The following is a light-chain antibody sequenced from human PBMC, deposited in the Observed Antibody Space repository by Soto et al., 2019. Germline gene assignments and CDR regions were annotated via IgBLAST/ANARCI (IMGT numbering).Light chain of an antibody. CDR1: QSLLHSNGYNY. CDR2: LGS. V-gene: IGKV2-28*01. CDR3: MQALQTPWT. J-gene: IGKJ1*01. Sequence: DIVMTQSPLSLPVTPGEPASISCRSSQSLLHSNGYNYLDWYLQKPGQSPQLLIYLGSDRASGVPDRFIGSGSGRDFTLKISRVEAEDVGVYYCMQALQTPWTFGQGTKVEIK.